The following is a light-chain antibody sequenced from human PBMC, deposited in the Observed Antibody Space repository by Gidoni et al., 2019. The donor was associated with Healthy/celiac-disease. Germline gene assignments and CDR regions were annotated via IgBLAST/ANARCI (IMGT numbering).Light chain of an antibody. Sequence: EIVFTQSPVTLSLSPGERATLSCRASQRVSSSYLAWYQQKPGQAPRLLIYGASSRATVIPDRFSGSESGTDFTRTISRLEPEDFAVYYCQQYGSAPRYTFGQGTKLEIK. CDR3: QQYGSAPRYT. V-gene: IGKV3-20*01. CDR2: GAS. CDR1: QRVSSSY. J-gene: IGKJ2*01.